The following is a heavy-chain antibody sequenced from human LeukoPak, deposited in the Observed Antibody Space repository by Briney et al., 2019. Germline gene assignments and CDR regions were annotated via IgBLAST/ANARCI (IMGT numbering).Heavy chain of an antibody. CDR3: ARVTWLAAGTDAYDI. CDR2: ISSSGSTI. CDR1: GFTLSDYY. Sequence: PGGSLRLSCAASGFTLSDYYMGWIRQAPGKGLEWVSYISSSGSTIYYADSVKGRFTISRDNAKNSLYLQMNSLRAEDTAVYNGARVTWLAAGTDAYDIWGQGTMHTVSS. D-gene: IGHD6-13*01. J-gene: IGHJ3*02. V-gene: IGHV3-11*01.